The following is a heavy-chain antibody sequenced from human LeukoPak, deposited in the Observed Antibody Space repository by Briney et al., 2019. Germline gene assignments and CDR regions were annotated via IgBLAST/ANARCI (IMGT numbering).Heavy chain of an antibody. Sequence: GGSLRLSCAASGFTFSSYEMNWVRQAPGKGLEWVSYISSSGSPIYYADSVKGRFTISRDNAKNSLYLQMNSLGAEDTAVYYCARDYYGSGSYRFDYWGQGTLVTVSS. D-gene: IGHD3-10*01. CDR3: ARDYYGSGSYRFDY. CDR2: ISSSGSPI. V-gene: IGHV3-48*03. CDR1: GFTFSSYE. J-gene: IGHJ4*02.